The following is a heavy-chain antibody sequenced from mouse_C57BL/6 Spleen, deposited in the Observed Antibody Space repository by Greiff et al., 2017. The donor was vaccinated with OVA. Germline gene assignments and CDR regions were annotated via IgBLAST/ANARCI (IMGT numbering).Heavy chain of an antibody. CDR2: ISSGGDYI. CDR1: GFTFSSYA. J-gene: IGHJ3*01. V-gene: IGHV5-9-1*02. CDR3: TRDTPSYYDSSPWFAY. D-gene: IGHD1-1*01. Sequence: EVHLVESGEGLVKPGGSLKLSCAASGFTFSSYAMSWVRQTPEKRLEWVAYISSGGDYIYYADTVKGRFTISRDNARNTLYLQMSSLKSEDTAMYYCTRDTPSYYDSSPWFAYWGQGTLVTVSA.